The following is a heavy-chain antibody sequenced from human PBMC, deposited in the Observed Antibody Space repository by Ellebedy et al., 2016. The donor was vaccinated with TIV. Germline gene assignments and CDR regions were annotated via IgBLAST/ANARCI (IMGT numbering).Heavy chain of an antibody. CDR1: GFTFSSYA. V-gene: IGHV3-23*01. CDR3: AKISTTHRGAFDI. J-gene: IGHJ3*02. D-gene: IGHD3-3*02. CDR2: FGGRSTTT. Sequence: GGSLRLXXEASGFTFSSYAMSWLRQAPGKGLAWVSVFGGRSTTTYYADSVKGRFTISRDNSKNTLFLQINSLRGDDTARYYCAKISTTHRGAFDIWGQGTMVTVSS.